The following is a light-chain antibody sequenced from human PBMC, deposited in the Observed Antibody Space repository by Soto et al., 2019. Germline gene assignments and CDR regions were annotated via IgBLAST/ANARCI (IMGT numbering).Light chain of an antibody. CDR3: QQHSNWPRT. CDR1: QSISTN. J-gene: IGKJ5*01. Sequence: TVMTQTPATLSVSPGDRATLSCRSSQSISTNLAWYQQKPGQAPRLLIYDAPTRATAIPARFSGSGSGTEFTPTTSSMLHADFAAYSCQQHSNWPRTFGQGTRLDIK. CDR2: DAP. V-gene: IGKV3D-15*01.